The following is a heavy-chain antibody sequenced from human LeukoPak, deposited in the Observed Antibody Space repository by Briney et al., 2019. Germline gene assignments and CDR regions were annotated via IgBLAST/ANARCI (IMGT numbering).Heavy chain of an antibody. CDR2: INPYNGNT. CDR1: GYTFTTYG. J-gene: IGHJ1*01. V-gene: IGHV1-18*01. D-gene: IGHD2-2*02. CDR3: ARELYGRFDD. Sequence: ASVKVSCKASGYTFTTYGISWVRQAPGKGLECMGWINPYNGNTNYAQKLQGRVTMTTDTSTSTAYMELRSLRSDDTAVYYCARELYGRFDDWGQGTLVTVSS.